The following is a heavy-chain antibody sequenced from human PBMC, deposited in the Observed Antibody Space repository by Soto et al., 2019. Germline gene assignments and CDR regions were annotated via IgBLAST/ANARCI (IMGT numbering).Heavy chain of an antibody. CDR1: GFTFSHYT. CDR2: ISDRPTGHT. Sequence: VSLRLSCVASGFTFSHYTLNWVRRAPGKGLEWVSTISDRPTGHTHYAESVRGRFTISRDDSRDTVFLQMDSLRAEDTAVYYCTTRMTAHFDYWGQGVLVTVSS. J-gene: IGHJ4*02. CDR3: TTRMTAHFDY. D-gene: IGHD2-21*02. V-gene: IGHV3-23*01.